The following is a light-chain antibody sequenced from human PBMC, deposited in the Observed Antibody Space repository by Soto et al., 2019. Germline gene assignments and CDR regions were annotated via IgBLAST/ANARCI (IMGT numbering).Light chain of an antibody. Sequence: DIQLTQSPSTLSAAVGDRVTITCRASQSISSWLAWYQQKPGKAPKLLIHKASTLESWVPSRFSGSGSGTEFTLTISSLQPDDFATYYCQQYNSFWTCGQGTKVDI. V-gene: IGKV1-5*03. CDR1: QSISSW. J-gene: IGKJ1*01. CDR3: QQYNSFWT. CDR2: KAS.